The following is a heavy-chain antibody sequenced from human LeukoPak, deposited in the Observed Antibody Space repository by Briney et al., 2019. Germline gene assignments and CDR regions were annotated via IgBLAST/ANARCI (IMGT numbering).Heavy chain of an antibody. CDR3: AKDSRYFDWSFDY. V-gene: IGHV3-23*01. CDR1: GFTFGSYA. CDR2: ISGSGGST. J-gene: IGHJ4*02. D-gene: IGHD3-9*01. Sequence: GGSLRLSCAASGFTFGSYAMSWVRQAPGKGLELVSAISGSGGSTYYADSVKGRFTISRDNSKNTLYLQMNSLRAEDTAVYYCAKDSRYFDWSFDYWGQGTLVTVSS.